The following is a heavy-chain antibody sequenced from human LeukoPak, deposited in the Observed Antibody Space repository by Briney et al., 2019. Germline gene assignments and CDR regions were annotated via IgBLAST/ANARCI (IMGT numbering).Heavy chain of an antibody. D-gene: IGHD5-18*01. CDR2: ISGSGGST. Sequence: GGSLRLSCAASGFTFSNYAMSWVRQAPEKGLEWVSTISGSGGSTYYADSVKGRFTISRDNSKNTLYLQMNSLRAEDTAVYYCAKGTAMVTPYNFDYWGQGILVTVSS. CDR3: AKGTAMVTPYNFDY. J-gene: IGHJ4*02. CDR1: GFTFSNYA. V-gene: IGHV3-23*01.